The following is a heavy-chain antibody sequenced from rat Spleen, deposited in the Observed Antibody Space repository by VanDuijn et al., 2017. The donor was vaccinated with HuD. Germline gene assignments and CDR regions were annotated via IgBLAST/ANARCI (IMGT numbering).Heavy chain of an antibody. Sequence: EVQLVESGGGLVQPGRSLKLSCVASGSTFSDYGSNWIRQAPGKGLEWVAYISSSSGTIYYVDTVKGRFTISRDNVKNTLYLQLSSLRSEDTAFYYCASRWDGFAYWGQGTLVTVSS. V-gene: IGHV5-34*01. CDR2: ISSSSGT. CDR3: ASRWDGFAY. D-gene: IGHD5-1*01. CDR1: GSTFSDYG. J-gene: IGHJ3*01.